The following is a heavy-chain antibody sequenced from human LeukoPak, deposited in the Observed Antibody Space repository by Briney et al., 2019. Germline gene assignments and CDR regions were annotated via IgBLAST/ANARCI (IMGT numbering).Heavy chain of an antibody. CDR1: GGSISSYY. Sequence: SETLSLTCTVSGGSISSYYWSWIRQSPGKGLEWIGNIYYSGSTNYKPSLKSRVTISVDTSKNQFSLKLSSVTAADTAVYYCARALLMPWFDYWGQGTLVTVSS. V-gene: IGHV4-59*08. CDR3: ARALLMPWFDY. D-gene: IGHD2-2*01. J-gene: IGHJ4*02. CDR2: IYYSGST.